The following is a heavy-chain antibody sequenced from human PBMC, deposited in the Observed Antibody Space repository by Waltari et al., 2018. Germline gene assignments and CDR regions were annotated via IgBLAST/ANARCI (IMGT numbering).Heavy chain of an antibody. D-gene: IGHD3-10*01. Sequence: QVQLQQWGAGLLKPSETLSLTCAVYGGSFSGYYWSWIRQPPGKGLEWIGEINHSGSTNYNPSLKSRVTISVDTSKNQFSLKLSSVTAADTAVYYCARGLSGWFDPWGQGTLVTVSS. CDR2: INHSGST. V-gene: IGHV4-34*01. J-gene: IGHJ5*02. CDR3: ARGLSGWFDP. CDR1: GGSFSGYY.